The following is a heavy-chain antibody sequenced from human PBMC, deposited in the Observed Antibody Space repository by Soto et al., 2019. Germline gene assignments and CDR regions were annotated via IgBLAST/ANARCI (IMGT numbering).Heavy chain of an antibody. Sequence: PGGSLRLSCAASGFTFSSYGMHWVRQAPGKGPEWVAVISYDGSNKYYADSVKGRFTISRDNSKNTLYLQMNSLRAEDTAVYYCAKERSTAVGFLESYGMDVWGQGTTVTVSS. CDR2: ISYDGSNK. J-gene: IGHJ6*02. V-gene: IGHV3-30*18. D-gene: IGHD3-3*01. CDR3: AKERSTAVGFLESYGMDV. CDR1: GFTFSSYG.